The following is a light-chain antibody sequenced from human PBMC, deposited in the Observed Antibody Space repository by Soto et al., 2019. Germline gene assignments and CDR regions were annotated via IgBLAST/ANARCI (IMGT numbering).Light chain of an antibody. CDR1: QDISSY. CDR2: GAS. V-gene: IGKV1-9*01. J-gene: IGKJ5*01. Sequence: IQLTQSPSSLSAFVGDRVTITCRASQDISSYLAWYQQNPGKAPKLLIYGASTLEGGVPFRFSGSGSGTDFTLTISSLQPEDFATYYCQQLNTCPITFGQGTRLEIK. CDR3: QQLNTCPIT.